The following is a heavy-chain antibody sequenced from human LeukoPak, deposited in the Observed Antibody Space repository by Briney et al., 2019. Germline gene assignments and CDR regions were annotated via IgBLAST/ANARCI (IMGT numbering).Heavy chain of an antibody. J-gene: IGHJ4*02. CDR3: ARDLKRDDYGDYEGRLSYFDY. CDR1: GYTFTSYG. V-gene: IGHV1-18*01. D-gene: IGHD4-17*01. CDR2: ISAYNGNT. Sequence: ASVKVSCKASGYTFTSYGISWVRQAPGQGLEWMGWISAYNGNTNYAQKLQGRVTMTTDTSTSTAYMELRSLRSDDTAVYYCARDLKRDDYGDYEGRLSYFDYWGQGTLVTVSS.